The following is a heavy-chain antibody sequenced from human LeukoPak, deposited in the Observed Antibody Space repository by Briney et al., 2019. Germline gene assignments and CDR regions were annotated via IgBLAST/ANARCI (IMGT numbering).Heavy chain of an antibody. Sequence: PGGSLRLSCAASGFTVSSNYMSWVRQAPGKGLEWVSVIYSGGSTYYAHSVRGRFTISRDTFKNTVYLQMNSLRAEDTALYHCARAGIFGVVTYYYYYYMDVWGKGTTVTVSS. J-gene: IGHJ6*03. CDR3: ARAGIFGVVTYYYYYYMDV. V-gene: IGHV3-53*01. D-gene: IGHD3-3*01. CDR2: IYSGGST. CDR1: GFTVSSNY.